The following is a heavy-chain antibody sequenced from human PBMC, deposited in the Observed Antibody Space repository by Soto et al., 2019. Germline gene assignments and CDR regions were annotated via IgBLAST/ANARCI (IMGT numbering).Heavy chain of an antibody. J-gene: IGHJ4*02. CDR3: ARDSPQRQYCSGGSCYPTGLLDY. V-gene: IGHV3-30-3*01. CDR1: GFTFSSYA. Sequence: QVQLVESGGGVVQPGRSLRLSCAASGFTFSSYAMHWVRQAPGKGLEWVAVISYDGSNKYYADSVKGRFTISRDNSKNTLYLQMNSLRAEDTAVYYCARDSPQRQYCSGGSCYPTGLLDYWGQGTLVTVSS. D-gene: IGHD2-15*01. CDR2: ISYDGSNK.